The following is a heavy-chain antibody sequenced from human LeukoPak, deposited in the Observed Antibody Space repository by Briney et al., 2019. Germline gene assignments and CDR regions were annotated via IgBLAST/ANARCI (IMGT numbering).Heavy chain of an antibody. D-gene: IGHD5-18*01. Sequence: SETLSVTCTVSGDSISSSSYYRGWIRQPPGKGLEWIGSIYYSGSTYYNPSLKSRVTISVDTSKNQFSLKLSSVTAADTAVYYCARRDRYNYGHDYWGQGTLVTVSS. V-gene: IGHV4-39*01. CDR2: IYYSGST. CDR3: ARRDRYNYGHDY. J-gene: IGHJ4*02. CDR1: GDSISSSSYY.